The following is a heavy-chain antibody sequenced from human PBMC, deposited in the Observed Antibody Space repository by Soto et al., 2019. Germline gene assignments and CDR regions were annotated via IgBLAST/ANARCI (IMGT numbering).Heavy chain of an antibody. Sequence: PSETLSLTCTVSGGSISSYYWSWIRQPPGKGLEWIGYIYYSGSTNYNPSLKSRVTISVDTSKNQFSLKLSSVTAADTAVYFCARTLGPRGPGSDGSDFRWTIDSWGQGILVTVSS. CDR3: ARTLGPRGPGSDGSDFRWTIDS. J-gene: IGHJ4*02. V-gene: IGHV4-59*08. CDR1: GGSISSYY. CDR2: IYYSGST. D-gene: IGHD2-21*01.